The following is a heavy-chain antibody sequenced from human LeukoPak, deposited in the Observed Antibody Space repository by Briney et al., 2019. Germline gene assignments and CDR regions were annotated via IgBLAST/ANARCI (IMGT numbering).Heavy chain of an antibody. V-gene: IGHV4-39*01. CDR3: ARQKCSSTSCYTLYYYYYMDA. CDR1: GGSISSSSYY. J-gene: IGHJ6*03. D-gene: IGHD2-2*02. CDR2: IYYSGST. Sequence: MPSETLCLTCTVSGGSISSSSYYWGWIRQPPGKGLEWIGSIYYSGSTYYNPSLKSRVTISVDTSKNQFSLKLSSVTAADTAVYYCARQKCSSTSCYTLYYYYYMDAWGKGTTVTVSS.